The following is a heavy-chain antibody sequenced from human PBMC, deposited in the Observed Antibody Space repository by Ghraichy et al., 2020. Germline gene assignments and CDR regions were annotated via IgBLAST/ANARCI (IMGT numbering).Heavy chain of an antibody. D-gene: IGHD6-19*01. CDR2: ISYDGSNK. CDR1: GFTFSKYG. Sequence: GGSLRLSCAASGFTFSKYGMHWVRQAPGKGLEWVEVISYDGSNKYCADSGRFTISRDNSKNSLYLQMSFLRPEDTAVYYCAKERDTSGYYSFRGDYYGMDVWGQRTTVTVSS. J-gene: IGHJ6*02. CDR3: AKERDTSGYYSFRGDYYGMDV. V-gene: IGHV3-30*18.